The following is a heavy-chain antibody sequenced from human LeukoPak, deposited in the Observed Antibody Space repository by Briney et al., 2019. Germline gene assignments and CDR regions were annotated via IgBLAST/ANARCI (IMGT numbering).Heavy chain of an antibody. CDR1: GFTFSTYW. V-gene: IGHV3-7*01. J-gene: IGHJ4*02. CDR2: IKQDGSEK. D-gene: IGHD6-13*01. CDR3: ARDSAGNDY. Sequence: GGSLRLSCAASGFTFSTYWMSWVRQAPGKGLEWVANIKQDGSEKYYIDSVKGRFTISRDNAKNSLYLQMNSLRAQDTAMYYCARDSAGNDYWGQGTLVTVSS.